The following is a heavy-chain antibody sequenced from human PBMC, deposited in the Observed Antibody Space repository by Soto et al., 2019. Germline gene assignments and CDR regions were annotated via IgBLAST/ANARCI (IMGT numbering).Heavy chain of an antibody. CDR3: ARAPTYSDNGMVVPAKCGMTV. D-gene: IGHD2-15*01. J-gene: IGHJ6*02. Sequence: QLQLVQSGAEVTKPGSSVKVSCKASGGTFSSYAFSWVRQAPGQGLEWMGGIIPIFGRANYAQKFQGRVTITADESTSTGDMELSSLRPEDTAVDYCARAPTYSDNGMVVPAKCGMTVGGQWTTVTVSS. V-gene: IGHV1-69*12. CDR1: GGTFSSYA. CDR2: IIPIFGRA.